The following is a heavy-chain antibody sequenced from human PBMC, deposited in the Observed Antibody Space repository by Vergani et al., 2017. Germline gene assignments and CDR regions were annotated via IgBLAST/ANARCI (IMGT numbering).Heavy chain of an antibody. Sequence: EVQLVESGGGLVQPGGSLRLSCAASGFTFSSYEMNWVRQAPGKGLEWVSYISSSGSTIHYADSVKGRFTISRDNAKNSLYMQMNSLRAEDTAVYYCAREGRYCSSTSCYTAWFDPWGQGTLVTVSS. CDR3: AREGRYCSSTSCYTAWFDP. CDR1: GFTFSSYE. J-gene: IGHJ5*02. V-gene: IGHV3-48*03. D-gene: IGHD2-2*02. CDR2: ISSSGSTI.